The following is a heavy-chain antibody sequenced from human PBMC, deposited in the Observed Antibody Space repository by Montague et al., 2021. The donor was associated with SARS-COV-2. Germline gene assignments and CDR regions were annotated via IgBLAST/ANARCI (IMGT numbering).Heavy chain of an antibody. Sequence: SETLSLTCAVPGGSFSTYSWNWIRQPPAKGLEWIGEIHHCCSTHYNPSLHSRVTISASTSKNHFSLKLTSVAAAATAVYYCARLGDGVVPSPILGVGPYYSYYYMDVWGKGTTVTVPS. CDR1: GGSFSTYS. V-gene: IGHV4-34*01. D-gene: IGHD3-10*01. J-gene: IGHJ6*03. CDR3: ARLGDGVVPSPILGVGPYYSYYYMDV. CDR2: IHHCCST.